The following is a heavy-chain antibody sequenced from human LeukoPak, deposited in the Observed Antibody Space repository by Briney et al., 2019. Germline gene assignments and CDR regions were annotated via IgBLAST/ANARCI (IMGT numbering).Heavy chain of an antibody. CDR2: IRYDGSNK. D-gene: IGHD4-11*01. V-gene: IGHV3-30*02. CDR1: GFTFGSYG. CDR3: AKWAVTTGVLWFDP. J-gene: IGHJ5*02. Sequence: GGSLRLSCAASGFTFGSYGMHWVRQAPGKGLEWVAFIRYDGSNKYYADSVKGRFTISRDNSKNTLYLQMNSLRAEDTAVYYCAKWAVTTGVLWFDPWGQGTLVTVSS.